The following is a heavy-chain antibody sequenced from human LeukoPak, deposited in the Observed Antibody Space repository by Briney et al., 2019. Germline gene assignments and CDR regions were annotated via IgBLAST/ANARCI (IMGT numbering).Heavy chain of an antibody. Sequence: ASVKVSCKATGYTFTSYYMHWVRQAPGQGLEWMGIINPSGGSTSYAQKFQGRVTMTRDTSTSTVYMELSSLRSEDTAVYYCARDPNSGSNYEGNWFDPWGQGTLVTVSS. D-gene: IGHD1-26*01. J-gene: IGHJ5*02. CDR3: ARDPNSGSNYEGNWFDP. V-gene: IGHV1-46*01. CDR2: INPSGGST. CDR1: GYTFTSYY.